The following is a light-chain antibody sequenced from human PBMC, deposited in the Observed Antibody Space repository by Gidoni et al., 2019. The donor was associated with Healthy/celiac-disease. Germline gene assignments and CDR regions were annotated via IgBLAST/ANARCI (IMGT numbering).Light chain of an antibody. CDR1: QSLSSY. J-gene: IGKJ3*01. CDR3: QQSYSTPRGFT. V-gene: IGKV1-39*01. CDR2: AAS. Sequence: DPVTITCRASQSLSSYLNWYQQKPGKAPKLLIYAASSWQSGVLSRFSGRGAGTEFTLTISSLQPEDFATDYCQQSYSTPRGFTFXPXTKVDIK.